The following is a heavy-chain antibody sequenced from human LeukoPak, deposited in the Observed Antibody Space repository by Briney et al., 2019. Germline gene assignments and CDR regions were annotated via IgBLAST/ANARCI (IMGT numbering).Heavy chain of an antibody. CDR2: IYSGGST. V-gene: IGHV3-53*01. CDR3: ARGPYAYGDSPPGFDF. Sequence: GGSLRLSCAASGFTVSSNYMSWVRQAPGKGLEWVSVIYSGGSTYYADSVKGRFTISRDNSKNTLYLQMNSLRAEDTAVYYCARGPYAYGDSPPGFDFWGQGSLVTVSS. CDR1: GFTVSSNY. D-gene: IGHD4-17*01. J-gene: IGHJ4*02.